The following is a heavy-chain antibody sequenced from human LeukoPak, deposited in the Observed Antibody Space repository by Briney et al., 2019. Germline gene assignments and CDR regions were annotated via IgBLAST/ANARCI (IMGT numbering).Heavy chain of an antibody. J-gene: IGHJ5*02. V-gene: IGHV3-30*18. CDR1: GVTFGNYG. Sequence: GGSLRLSCVASGVTFGNYGIHWVRQAPGKGPEWVAVISYDGTDRHYGDSVKGRFTVSRDNSKNTLYLQMNSLRPEDTAVYYCAKGVGYFFDPWGQGTLVTVSS. CDR3: AKGVGYFFDP. D-gene: IGHD3-22*01. CDR2: ISYDGTDR.